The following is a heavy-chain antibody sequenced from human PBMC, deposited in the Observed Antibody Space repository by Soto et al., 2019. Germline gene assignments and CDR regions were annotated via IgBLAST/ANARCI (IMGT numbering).Heavy chain of an antibody. D-gene: IGHD3-10*01. J-gene: IGHJ4*02. CDR2: ISGGLDYI. CDR1: GFTFSSYT. CDR3: ARDSGGPEPFDF. V-gene: IGHV3-21*01. Sequence: GGSLRLSCAVSGFTFSSYTLNWVRQAPGKGLEWVSCISGGLDYIYYADSVKGRFTISRDNANNSLYLQMNSLRAEDTAVYYCARDSGGPEPFDFWGQGTLVTVSS.